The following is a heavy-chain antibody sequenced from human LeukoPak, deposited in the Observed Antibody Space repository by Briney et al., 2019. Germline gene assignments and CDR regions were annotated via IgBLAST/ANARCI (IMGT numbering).Heavy chain of an antibody. CDR1: GFTFSSYS. CDR3: AREEVAEQGYFDY. J-gene: IGHJ4*02. D-gene: IGHD6-19*01. CDR2: ISSSSSYI. Sequence: GGSLRLSCAASGFTFSSYSMNWVRQAPGKGLEWVSSISSSSSYIYYAYSVKGRFTISRDNAKNSLYLQMNSLRAEDTAVYYCAREEVAEQGYFDYWGQGTLVTVSS. V-gene: IGHV3-21*04.